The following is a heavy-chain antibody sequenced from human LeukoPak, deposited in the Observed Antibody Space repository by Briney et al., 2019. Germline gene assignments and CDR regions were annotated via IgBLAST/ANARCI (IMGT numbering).Heavy chain of an antibody. CDR1: GFTFGSYA. Sequence: GWSLRLSCAASGFTFGSYAMYLVRQAPGKGLELVSGISGSGGSTFYADSVKGRFTISRDNSENTVYLQMNSLRADDTAVYYCAKTTAGYSSGRYPGWPVDYWGQGTLVTVSS. J-gene: IGHJ4*02. D-gene: IGHD6-19*01. CDR2: ISGSGGST. V-gene: IGHV3-23*01. CDR3: AKTTAGYSSGRYPGWPVDY.